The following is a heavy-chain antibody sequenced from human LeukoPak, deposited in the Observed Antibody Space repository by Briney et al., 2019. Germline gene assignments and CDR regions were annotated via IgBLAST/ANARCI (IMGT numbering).Heavy chain of an antibody. CDR1: GFSLSTSGVG. CDR2: IYWDDDK. CDR3: AHRLGVSPPYDILTGYYAFDY. J-gene: IGHJ4*02. V-gene: IGHV2-5*02. D-gene: IGHD3-9*01. Sequence: ESGPTLVNPTQTLTLTCTFSGFSLSTSGVGVGWIRQPPGKALEWLALIYWDDDKRYSPSLKSRLTITKDTSKNQVVLTMTNMDPVDTATYYCAHRLGVSPPYDILTGYYAFDYWGQGTLVTVSS.